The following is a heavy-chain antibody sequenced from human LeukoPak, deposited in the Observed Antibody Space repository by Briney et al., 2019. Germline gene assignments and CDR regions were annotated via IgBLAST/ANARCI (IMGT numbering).Heavy chain of an antibody. D-gene: IGHD4-17*01. CDR1: GYSFTTFW. V-gene: IGHV5-51*01. Sequence: GESLKISCKGSGYSFTTFWIGWVRQMPGKGLEWMGIIFPGDSDTRYSPSFQGQATISADKSINTAYLQWSSLKASDTAMYYCVRRDYGDYWFDPWGQGTLVTVSS. CDR2: IFPGDSDT. J-gene: IGHJ5*02. CDR3: VRRDYGDYWFDP.